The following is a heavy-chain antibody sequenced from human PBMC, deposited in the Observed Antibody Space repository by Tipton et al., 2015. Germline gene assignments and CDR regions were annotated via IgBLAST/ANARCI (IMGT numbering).Heavy chain of an antibody. Sequence: SLRLSCVVSGFTFSSWWMHWVRQAPGKGLVWVSRIASDGSTTDYADSVKGRFTVSRDNAKNSLYLQMNSLRPEDTALYYCAKDMRPYSSSWYYFDYWGQGTLVTVSS. CDR3: AKDMRPYSSSWYYFDY. D-gene: IGHD6-13*01. CDR2: IASDGSTT. J-gene: IGHJ4*02. V-gene: IGHV3-74*01. CDR1: GFTFSSWW.